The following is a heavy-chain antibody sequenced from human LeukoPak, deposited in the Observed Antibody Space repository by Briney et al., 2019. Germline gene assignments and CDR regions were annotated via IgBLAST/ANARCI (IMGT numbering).Heavy chain of an antibody. D-gene: IGHD2-2*02. CDR2: MNPNSGNT. CDR3: ARGTPYCSGASCYNY. J-gene: IGHJ4*02. V-gene: IGHV1-8*01. Sequence: ASVTVSCKASGYTFTSYDINWVRQATGQGLEWMGWMNPNSGNTGYAQKFQGRVTMTRSTSISTAYMELSSLRSEDTAVYYCARGTPYCSGASCYNYWGQGTLVTVSS. CDR1: GYTFTSYD.